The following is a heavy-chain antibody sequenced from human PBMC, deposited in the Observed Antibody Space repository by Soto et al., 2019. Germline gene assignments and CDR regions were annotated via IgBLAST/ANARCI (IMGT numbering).Heavy chain of an antibody. CDR3: VKDEGFCSGGNCYSVARGGFDL. Sequence: PXGSLRLSCSASGFALSSYAMHWVRQAPGKGLEYVSSISSNGISTYYADSVKGRFTISRDNSKNTLYIQMNSLRPDDTALYYCVKDEGFCSGGNCYSVARGGFDLWGQGTMVTVSS. CDR2: ISSNGIST. CDR1: GFALSSYA. V-gene: IGHV3-64D*06. D-gene: IGHD2-15*01. J-gene: IGHJ3*01.